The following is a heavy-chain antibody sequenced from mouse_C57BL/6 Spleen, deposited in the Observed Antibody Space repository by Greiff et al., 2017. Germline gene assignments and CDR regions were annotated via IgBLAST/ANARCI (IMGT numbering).Heavy chain of an antibody. V-gene: IGHV1-5*01. D-gene: IGHD1-1*01. CDR2: IYPGNSDT. J-gene: IGHJ3*01. Sequence: VHVKQPGTVLVRPGASVKMSCKTSGYTFTSYWMHWVKQRPGQGLEWIGAIYPGNSDTSYNQKFKGKAKLTVVTSASTAYMELSSLTNEDSAVYYCAIATGVESPAWFAYWGQGTLVTVSA. CDR1: GYTFTSYW. CDR3: AIATGVESPAWFAY.